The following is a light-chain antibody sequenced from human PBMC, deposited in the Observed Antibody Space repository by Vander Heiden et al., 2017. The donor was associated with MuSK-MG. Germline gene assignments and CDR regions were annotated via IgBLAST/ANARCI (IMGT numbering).Light chain of an antibody. J-gene: IGLJ2*01. CDR3: AAWDDSLNAVV. CDR2: YDD. V-gene: IGLV1-36*01. CDR1: SSNIGNNA. Sequence: QSVLPQPPSVSEAPRQRVTISCSGSSSNIGNNAVNWYQQLPGKAPKLLIYYDDLLPSGVSDRFSGSKSGTSASLAISGLQSEDEADYYCAAWDDSLNAVVFGGGTKLTVL.